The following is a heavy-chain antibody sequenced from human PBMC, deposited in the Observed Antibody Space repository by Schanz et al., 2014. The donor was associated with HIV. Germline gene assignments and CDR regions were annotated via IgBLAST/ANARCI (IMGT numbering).Heavy chain of an antibody. V-gene: IGHV3-23*01. J-gene: IGHJ4*02. CDR1: AFNFDSYA. CDR3: AKGDIVVVPATIPLFDY. CDR2: ISESGGST. Sequence: EVQLLESGGGLVKPGGSLRLSCVASAFNFDSYAMTWVRQAPGKGLEWVSSISESGGSTYYADSVKGRFTISRDNSKNTLYVQMNSLRAEDTAVYYCAKGDIVVVPATIPLFDYWGQGTLVTVSS. D-gene: IGHD2-2*02.